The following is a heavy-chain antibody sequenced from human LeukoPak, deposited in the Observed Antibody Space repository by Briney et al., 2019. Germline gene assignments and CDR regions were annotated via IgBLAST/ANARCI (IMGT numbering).Heavy chain of an antibody. CDR1: GFTFSSYW. Sequence: PGGSLRLSCAASGFTFSSYWMHWVRQAPGKGLVWVSRINSDGSDTSYADSVKGRFTISRDNAKNTLYLQMNSLRAEDTAVYYCAREPSSSSWYFPDYWGQGTLLTVSS. CDR2: INSDGSDT. D-gene: IGHD6-13*01. J-gene: IGHJ4*02. CDR3: AREPSSSSWYFPDY. V-gene: IGHV3-74*01.